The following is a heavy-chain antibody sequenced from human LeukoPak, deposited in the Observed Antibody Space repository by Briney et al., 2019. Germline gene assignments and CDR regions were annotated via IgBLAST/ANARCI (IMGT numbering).Heavy chain of an antibody. CDR3: ARGLSSGWWRGGFDY. J-gene: IGHJ4*02. CDR1: GGSISSYY. Sequence: SETLSLTCTVSGGSISSYYWSWIRQPPGKGLEWIGYIYYSGSTNCNPSLKSRVTISVDTSKNQFSLKLSSVTAADTAVYYCARGLSSGWWRGGFDYWGQGTLVTVSS. D-gene: IGHD6-19*01. CDR2: IYYSGST. V-gene: IGHV4-59*01.